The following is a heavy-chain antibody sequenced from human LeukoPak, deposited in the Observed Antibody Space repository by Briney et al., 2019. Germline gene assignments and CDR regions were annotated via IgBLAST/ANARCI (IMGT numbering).Heavy chain of an antibody. CDR3: AREWGPIAVSGGPGY. V-gene: IGHV3-7*01. CDR2: IKQDGSGK. CDR1: GFTFSSYW. D-gene: IGHD6-19*01. J-gene: IGHJ4*02. Sequence: PGGSLRLSCAASGFTFSSYWMSWVRQAPGKGLEWVANIKQDGSGKYYVDSVKGRFTISRDNSKNTLFPQMNSLRAEDTAVYYCAREWGPIAVSGGPGYWGQGALVTVSS.